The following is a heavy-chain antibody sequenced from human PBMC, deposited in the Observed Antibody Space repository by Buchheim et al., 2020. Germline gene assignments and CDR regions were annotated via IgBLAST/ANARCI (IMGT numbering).Heavy chain of an antibody. CDR3: ARGGMAIVVVPAAIPGRYYGMDV. J-gene: IGHJ6*02. Sequence: EVQLVESGGGLVQPGGSLRLSCAASGFTFSSYWMHWVRQAPGKGLVWVSRINSDGSSTSYADSVKGRFTISRDNAQITLYLQMNSLRAEDTAVYYCARGGMAIVVVPAAIPGRYYGMDVWGQGTT. D-gene: IGHD2-2*03. V-gene: IGHV3-74*01. CDR2: INSDGSST. CDR1: GFTFSSYW.